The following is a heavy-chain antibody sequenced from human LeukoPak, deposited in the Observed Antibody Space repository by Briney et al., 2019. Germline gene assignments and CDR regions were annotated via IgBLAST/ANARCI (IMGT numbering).Heavy chain of an antibody. CDR3: AGRDAAAGDY. D-gene: IGHD6-13*01. V-gene: IGHV4-39*07. Sequence: SETLSLTCTVSGGSISSSSYYWGWIRQPPGKGLEWIGSIYYSGSTYYNPSLKSRVTISVDTSKNQFSLKLSSVTAADTAVYYCAGRDAAAGDYWGQGTLVTVSS. CDR1: GGSISSSSYY. J-gene: IGHJ4*02. CDR2: IYYSGST.